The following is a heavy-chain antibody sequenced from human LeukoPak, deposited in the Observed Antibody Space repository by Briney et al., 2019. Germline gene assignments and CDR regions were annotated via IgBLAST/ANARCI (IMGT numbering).Heavy chain of an antibody. Sequence: GGSLRLSCAASGFTFSSYEMNWVRQAPGKGLVWVSAISGSGGSTYYADSVKGRFTISRDNSKNTLYLQMNSLRAEDTAVYYCAKIGYDSSGYAWDHFDYWGQGTLVTVSS. CDR3: AKIGYDSSGYAWDHFDY. CDR2: ISGSGGST. D-gene: IGHD3-22*01. J-gene: IGHJ4*02. CDR1: GFTFSSYE. V-gene: IGHV3-23*01.